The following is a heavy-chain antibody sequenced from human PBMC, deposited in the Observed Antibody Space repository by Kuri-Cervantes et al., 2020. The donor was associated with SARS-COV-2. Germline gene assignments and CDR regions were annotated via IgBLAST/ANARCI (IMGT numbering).Heavy chain of an antibody. J-gene: IGHJ4*02. CDR3: AKDVDYYGSGSYYRGNFDY. V-gene: IGHV3-23*01. CDR2: ISGSGGST. CDR1: GFTFSSYA. Sequence: GESLKISCAASGFTFSSYAMSWVRQAPGKGLEWVSAISGSGGSTYYADSVKGRFTISRDNSKNTLYLQMNSLRAEDTAVYYCAKDVDYYGSGSYYRGNFDYWGQGTLVTVSS. D-gene: IGHD3-10*01.